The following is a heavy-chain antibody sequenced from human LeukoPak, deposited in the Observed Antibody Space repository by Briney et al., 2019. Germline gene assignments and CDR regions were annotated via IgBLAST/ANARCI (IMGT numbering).Heavy chain of an antibody. D-gene: IGHD3-10*01. CDR1: GGSISSYY. CDR2: IYYSGST. CDR3: ARDSGVRGVITDAFDI. J-gene: IGHJ3*02. V-gene: IGHV4-59*01. Sequence: SETLSLTCTVSGGSISSYYWSWIRQPPGKGLEWIGYIYYSGSTNYNPSLKSRVTISLDTSKNQFSLKLSSVTAADTAVYYCARDSGVRGVITDAFDIWGQGTMVTVSS.